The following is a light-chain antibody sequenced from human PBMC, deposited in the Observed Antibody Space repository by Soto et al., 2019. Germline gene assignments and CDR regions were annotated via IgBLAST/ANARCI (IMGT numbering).Light chain of an antibody. CDR2: DDN. Sequence: QSVLTQPPSVSAAPGQKVTISCSGSSSNIGGNSVSWYQQLPGTAPKLLIYDDNKRPSGIPDRFSGSKSGTSATLGITGFQAADEVDYYCSLYTSENTYVFGTGTKVTVL. CDR3: SLYTSENTYV. CDR1: SSNIGGNS. V-gene: IGLV1-51*01. J-gene: IGLJ1*01.